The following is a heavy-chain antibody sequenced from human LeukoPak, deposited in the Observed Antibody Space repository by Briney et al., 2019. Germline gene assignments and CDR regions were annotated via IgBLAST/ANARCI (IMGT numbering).Heavy chain of an antibody. CDR3: AGALSNYYGSGSYYNSDY. CDR1: GFTFSSYA. D-gene: IGHD3-10*01. J-gene: IGHJ4*02. V-gene: IGHV3-30*04. CDR2: ISYDGSNK. Sequence: GGSLRLSCAASGFTFSSYAMHWVRQAPGKGLEWVAVISYDGSNKYYADSVKGRFTISRDNSKNTLYLQMNSLRAEDTAVYYCAGALSNYYGSGSYYNSDYWGQGTLVTVSS.